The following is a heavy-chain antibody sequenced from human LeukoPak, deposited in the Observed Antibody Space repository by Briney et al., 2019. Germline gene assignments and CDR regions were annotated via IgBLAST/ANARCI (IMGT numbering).Heavy chain of an antibody. CDR3: ASQIARDY. CDR2: ISYDGSNK. J-gene: IGHJ4*02. CDR1: GFTFSSYA. D-gene: IGHD6-6*01. V-gene: IGHV3-30-3*01. Sequence: GGSLRLSCAASGFTFSSYAMHWVRQAPGKGLEWVAVISYDGSNKYYADSVKGRFTISRDNSKNTLYLQMNSLGAEDTAVYYCASQIARDYWGQGTLVTVSS.